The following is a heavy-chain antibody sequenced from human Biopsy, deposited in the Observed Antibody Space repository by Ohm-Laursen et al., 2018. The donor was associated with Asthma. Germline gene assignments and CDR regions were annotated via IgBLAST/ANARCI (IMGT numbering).Heavy chain of an antibody. Sequence: ASVKVSCKTSGYTFNSAGIAWVRQAPGQGLEWMGWISVYNGNTKVAQKLQDRVTMITDTSTSTAFMELRCLRSEDTAVYFCARAVDYSHYYGIDVWGQGTTVTVS. CDR3: ARAVDYSHYYGIDV. J-gene: IGHJ6*02. V-gene: IGHV1-18*01. CDR1: GYTFNSAG. CDR2: ISVYNGNT. D-gene: IGHD3-10*01.